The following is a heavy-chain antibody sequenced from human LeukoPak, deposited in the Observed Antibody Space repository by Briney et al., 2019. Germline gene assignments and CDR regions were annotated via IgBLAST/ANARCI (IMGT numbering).Heavy chain of an antibody. Sequence: SETLSLTCTVSGGSISSYYWSWIRQPAGKGLEWIGRIYTRGSTNYNPSLKSRVTMSVDTSKNQFSLKLSSVTAADTAVYYCARGGDFSPDYYYYGMDVWGQGTTVTVSS. J-gene: IGHJ6*02. V-gene: IGHV4-4*07. CDR1: GGSISSYY. D-gene: IGHD3-16*02. CDR2: IYTRGST. CDR3: ARGGDFSPDYYYYGMDV.